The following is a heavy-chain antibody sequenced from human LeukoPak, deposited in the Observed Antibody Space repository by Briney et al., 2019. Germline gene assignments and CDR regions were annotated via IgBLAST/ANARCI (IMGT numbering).Heavy chain of an antibody. V-gene: IGHV1-24*01. Sequence: ASVKVSCKVSGYTLTELSMHWVRQAPGKGLEWMGGFDPEDGETIYAQKFQGRVTMTEDTSTDTAYMELSSLRSEDTAVYYCATGKVGATYDAFDIWGQGTMVTVSS. J-gene: IGHJ3*02. D-gene: IGHD1-26*01. CDR3: ATGKVGATYDAFDI. CDR2: FDPEDGET. CDR1: GYTLTELS.